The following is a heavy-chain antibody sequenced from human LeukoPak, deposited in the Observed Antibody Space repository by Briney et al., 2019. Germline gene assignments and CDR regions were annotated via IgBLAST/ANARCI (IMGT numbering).Heavy chain of an antibody. Sequence: SETLSLTCAVYGGSFSGYYWSWIRQPPGKGLEWIGEINHSGSTNYNPSLKSRVTISVDTSNNQFSLKLSSVTAADTAVYYCARVPGYCSSTSCSYYYYYGMDVWGKGTTVTVSS. D-gene: IGHD2-2*01. CDR3: ARVPGYCSSTSCSYYYYYGMDV. V-gene: IGHV4-34*01. J-gene: IGHJ6*04. CDR2: INHSGST. CDR1: GGSFSGYY.